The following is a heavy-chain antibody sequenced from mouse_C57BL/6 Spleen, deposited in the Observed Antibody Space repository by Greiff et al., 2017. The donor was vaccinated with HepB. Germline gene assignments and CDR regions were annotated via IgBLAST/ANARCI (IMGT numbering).Heavy chain of an antibody. CDR3: ARRQLRLPYAMDY. J-gene: IGHJ4*01. CDR2: IDPANGNT. Sequence: EVMLVESVAELVRPGASVKLSCTASGFNIKNTYMHWVKQRPEQGLEWIGRIDPANGNTKYAPKFQGKATITADTSSNTAYLQLSSLTSEDTAIYYCARRQLRLPYAMDYWGQGTSVTVSS. D-gene: IGHD3-2*02. V-gene: IGHV14-3*01. CDR1: GFNIKNTY.